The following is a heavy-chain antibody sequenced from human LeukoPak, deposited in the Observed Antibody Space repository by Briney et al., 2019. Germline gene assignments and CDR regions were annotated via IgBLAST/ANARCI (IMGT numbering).Heavy chain of an antibody. V-gene: IGHV3-30*04. CDR3: ALGDSGYEKFDY. D-gene: IGHD5-12*01. Sequence: GGSLRLSCAASGFTFSSYAMHWVRQTPGKGLEWVAVILYDGSDKYYADSVRGRFTISRDNSKNTVYLQMNSLRVDDTAVYYCALGDSGYEKFDYWGQGTLVTVSS. CDR2: ILYDGSDK. CDR1: GFTFSSYA. J-gene: IGHJ4*02.